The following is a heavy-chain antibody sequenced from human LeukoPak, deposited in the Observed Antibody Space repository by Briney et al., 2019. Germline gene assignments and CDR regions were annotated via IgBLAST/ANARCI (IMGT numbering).Heavy chain of an antibody. J-gene: IGHJ5*02. CDR1: GYTFTGNY. CDR3: ARDLGYCSSTSCYPWFDP. V-gene: IGHV1-2*02. Sequence: ASVKVSCKASGYTFTGNYMHWVRQAPGQGLEWMGWINPNSGGTNYAQKFQGRVTMTRDTSISTAYMELSRLRSDDTAVYYCARDLGYCSSTSCYPWFDPWGQGTLVTVSS. CDR2: INPNSGGT. D-gene: IGHD2-2*01.